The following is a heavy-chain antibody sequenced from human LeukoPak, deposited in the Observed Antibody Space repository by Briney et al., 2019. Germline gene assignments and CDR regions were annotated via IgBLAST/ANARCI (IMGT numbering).Heavy chain of an antibody. J-gene: IGHJ5*02. CDR3: ARYDYGEDWFDP. CDR1: GFTFSSYS. Sequence: GGSLRLSCAASGFTFSSYSMNWVRQAPGKGLEWVSSISSSSSYIYYADSVKGRFTISRDNAKNSLYLQMNSLRAEDTAVYYCARYDYGEDWFDPWGQGTLVTVSS. CDR2: ISSSSSYI. D-gene: IGHD4-17*01. V-gene: IGHV3-21*01.